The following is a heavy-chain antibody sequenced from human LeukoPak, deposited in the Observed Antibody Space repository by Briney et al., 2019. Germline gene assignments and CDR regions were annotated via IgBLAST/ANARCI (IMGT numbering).Heavy chain of an antibody. Sequence: GGSLRLSCAASGFTVSSNYMSWVRQAPGKGLEWVSVIYSGGSTYYADSVKGRFTISRDNSKNTLYLQMNSLRAEDTAVYYCARDISSGWSEGPDYWGQGTLVTVSS. CDR2: IYSGGST. J-gene: IGHJ4*02. D-gene: IGHD6-19*01. V-gene: IGHV3-53*01. CDR3: ARDISSGWSEGPDY. CDR1: GFTVSSNY.